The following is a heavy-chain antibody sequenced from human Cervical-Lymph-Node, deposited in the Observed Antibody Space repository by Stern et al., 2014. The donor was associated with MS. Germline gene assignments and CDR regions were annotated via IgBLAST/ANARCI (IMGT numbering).Heavy chain of an antibody. V-gene: IGHV4-61*02. Sequence: QVQLVESGPGLVKPSQTLSLTCTVSGGSISSSGYYWSWIRQPAGKGLEWIGRIHDSGSTYYNPSLKSRVTISIHTPKHHFSPDIPSVTAADTAVYYCATTRWDLFTWNWFDPWGQGTLVTVSS. J-gene: IGHJ5*02. D-gene: IGHD1-26*01. CDR1: GGSISSSGYY. CDR2: IHDSGST. CDR3: ATTRWDLFTWNWFDP.